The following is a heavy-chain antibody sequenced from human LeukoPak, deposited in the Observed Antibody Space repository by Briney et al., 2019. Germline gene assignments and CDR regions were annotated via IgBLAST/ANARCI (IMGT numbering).Heavy chain of an antibody. CDR2: ISYDGSNK. CDR1: GFTFSSYA. D-gene: IGHD5-12*01. Sequence: GGSLRLSCAASGFTFSSYAMHWVRQAPGKGLEWVAVISYDGSNKYYADSVKGRFTISRDNSKNTLYLQMNSLRAKDTAVYYCARDHIVATISYYFDYWGQGTLVTVSS. J-gene: IGHJ4*02. V-gene: IGHV3-30-3*01. CDR3: ARDHIVATISYYFDY.